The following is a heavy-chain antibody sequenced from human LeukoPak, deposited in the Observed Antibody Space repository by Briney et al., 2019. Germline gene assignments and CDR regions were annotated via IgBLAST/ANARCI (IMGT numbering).Heavy chain of an antibody. CDR1: GFTFSSYW. Sequence: GGSLRLSCAASGFTFSSYWMSWVRQAPGKGLEWVANIKQDGSEKYYVDSVKGRFTISRDNAKNSLYLQMNSLRAEDTAVYYCARESGSLVGATTDTFDYWGQGTLVTVSS. J-gene: IGHJ4*02. D-gene: IGHD1-26*01. CDR3: ARESGSLVGATTDTFDY. V-gene: IGHV3-7*01. CDR2: IKQDGSEK.